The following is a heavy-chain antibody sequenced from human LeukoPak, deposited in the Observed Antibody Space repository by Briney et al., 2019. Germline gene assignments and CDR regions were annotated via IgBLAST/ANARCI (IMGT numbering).Heavy chain of an antibody. CDR1: GGTFSSYA. J-gene: IGHJ6*02. D-gene: IGHD2-2*01. Sequence: ASVKVSCKASGGTFSSYAISWVRQAPGQGLEWMGRIIPILGIANYAQKFQGRVTITADKSTSTAYMELSSLRSEDTAVYYCARVVGHCSSTSCRYYYGMDVWGQGTTVTVSS. CDR3: ARVVGHCSSTSCRYYYGMDV. V-gene: IGHV1-69*04. CDR2: IIPILGIA.